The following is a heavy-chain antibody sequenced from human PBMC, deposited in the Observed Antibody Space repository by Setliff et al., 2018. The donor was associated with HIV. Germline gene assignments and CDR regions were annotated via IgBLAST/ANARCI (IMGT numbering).Heavy chain of an antibody. CDR2: IYHDGST. CDR3: ARHRYRFGIDS. Sequence: SETLSLTCSVSGYSITNGYYWGWIRQPPGKGLEWVGSIYHDGSTYYNPSLRSRVTISVDTSKNQFSLNLNSVTASETAVYYCARHRYRFGIDSWGQGALVTVSS. D-gene: IGHD3-16*01. V-gene: IGHV4-38-2*02. J-gene: IGHJ5*01. CDR1: GYSITNGYY.